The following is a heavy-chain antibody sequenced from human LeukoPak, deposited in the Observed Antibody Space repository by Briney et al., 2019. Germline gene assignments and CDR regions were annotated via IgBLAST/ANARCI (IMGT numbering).Heavy chain of an antibody. D-gene: IGHD3-10*01. CDR3: ARSPRVGYYGSGSKTKIFDY. CDR1: GGSFSGYY. J-gene: IGHJ4*02. CDR2: INHSGST. Sequence: SETLSLTCAVYGGSFSGYYWSWIRQPRGKGLEWIGEINHSGSTNYNPSLKSRVTISVDTSKNQFSLKLSSVTAADTAVYYCARSPRVGYYGSGSKTKIFDYWGQGTLVTVSS. V-gene: IGHV4-34*09.